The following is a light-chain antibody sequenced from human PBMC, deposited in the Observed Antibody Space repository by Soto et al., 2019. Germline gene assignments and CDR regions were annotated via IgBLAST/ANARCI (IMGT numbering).Light chain of an antibody. CDR1: SSDVGGYDS. Sequence: QSVLTQPASVSGSPGQSITISCTGTSSDVGGYDSVSWYQQHPGKAPKLLIYDVINRSSGVSNRFSGYKSGNTASLTISGLQAEDEADYHCSSYTTNNTCVFGTGTKVTV. CDR3: SSYTTNNTCV. V-gene: IGLV2-14*01. J-gene: IGLJ1*01. CDR2: DVI.